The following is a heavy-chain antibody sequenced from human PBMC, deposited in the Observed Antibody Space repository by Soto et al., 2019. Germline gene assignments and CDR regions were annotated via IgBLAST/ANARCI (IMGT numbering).Heavy chain of an antibody. D-gene: IGHD7-27*01. Sequence: TLALTCAGACGTVSSGYYYWVCIRPPRGKGLEGIGDRYCSGDTYYNGSLKSRLIISIATSKNRFPPKVGSVTAADTAVYYCVRGAGEQQKLLRYYYGLGVWGLGTAVTVSS. V-gene: IGHV4-30-4*08. CDR2: RYCSGDT. J-gene: IGHJ6*02. CDR1: CGTVSSGYYY. CDR3: VRGAGEQQKLLRYYYGLGV.